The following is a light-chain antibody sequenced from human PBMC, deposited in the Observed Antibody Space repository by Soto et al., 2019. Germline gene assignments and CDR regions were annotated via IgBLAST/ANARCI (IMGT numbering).Light chain of an antibody. J-gene: IGLJ1*01. V-gene: IGLV2-8*01. CDR2: EVT. Sequence: QSALTQPPSASGSPGQSVAISCTGTSSDIGGYNFVSWYQQHPGKAPKLMIYEVTKRPSGVPDRFSGSKSGNTATLIVSGLQAEDEADYYCISHGGNNNPYVFATGHKVNVL. CDR3: ISHGGNNNPYV. CDR1: SSDIGGYNF.